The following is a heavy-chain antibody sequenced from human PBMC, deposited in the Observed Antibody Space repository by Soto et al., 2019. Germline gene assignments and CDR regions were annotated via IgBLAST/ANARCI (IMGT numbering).Heavy chain of an antibody. J-gene: IGHJ5*02. Sequence: ASVKVSCKASGYTFTSYDINWVRQATGQGLEWMGWMNPNSGNTGYAQKFQGRVTMTRNTSISTAYMELSSLRSEDTAVYYCARTGHPAAGTLWFDPWGQGTLVTVSS. CDR2: MNPNSGNT. V-gene: IGHV1-8*01. CDR3: ARTGHPAAGTLWFDP. CDR1: GYTFTSYD. D-gene: IGHD6-13*01.